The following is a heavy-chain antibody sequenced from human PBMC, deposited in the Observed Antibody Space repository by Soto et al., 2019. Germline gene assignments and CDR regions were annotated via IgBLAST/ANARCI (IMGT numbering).Heavy chain of an antibody. J-gene: IGHJ4*02. D-gene: IGHD2-8*01. Sequence: ASVKVSCKASGYTFTSFGINWVRQAPGQGLEWMGWMSANVGNTDYAQKLQGRVTMTRNTSISTAYMELSSLRSEDTAVYYCARDLIYCTNGVCPFDYWGQGTLVTVSS. CDR1: GYTFTSFG. CDR2: MSANVGNT. V-gene: IGHV1-8*02. CDR3: ARDLIYCTNGVCPFDY.